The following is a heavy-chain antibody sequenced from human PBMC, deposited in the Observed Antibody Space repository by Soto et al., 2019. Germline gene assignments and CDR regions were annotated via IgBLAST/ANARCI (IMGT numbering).Heavy chain of an antibody. J-gene: IGHJ4*02. CDR1: GGSISSGGYS. D-gene: IGHD3-22*01. V-gene: IGHV4-30-2*01. CDR2: IYHSGST. CDR3: ARGSYYDSSGYYGGIWVDY. Sequence: PSETLSLTCAVSGGSISSGGYSWSWIRQPPGKGLEWIGYIYHSGSTYHNPSLKSRVTISVDRSKNQFSLKLSSVTAADTAVYYCARGSYYDSSGYYGGIWVDYWGQGTLVTVS.